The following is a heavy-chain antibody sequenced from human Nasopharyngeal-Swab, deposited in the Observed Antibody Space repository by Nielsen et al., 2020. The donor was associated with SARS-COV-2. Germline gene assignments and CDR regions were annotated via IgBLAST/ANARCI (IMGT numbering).Heavy chain of an antibody. CDR3: AKAPEVNLDYGDAFDI. V-gene: IGHV3-9*01. D-gene: IGHD3-16*01. CDR2: ISWNSGSI. CDR1: GFTFDDYA. J-gene: IGHJ3*02. Sequence: GGSLRLSCAASGFTFDDYAMHWVRQAPGKGLEWVSGISWNSGSIGYADSVKGRFTISRDNAKNSLYLQMNSLRAEDTALYYCAKAPEVNLDYGDAFDIWGQGTMVTVSS.